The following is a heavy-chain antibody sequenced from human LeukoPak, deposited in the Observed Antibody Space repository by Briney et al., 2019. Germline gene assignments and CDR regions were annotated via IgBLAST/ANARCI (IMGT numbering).Heavy chain of an antibody. J-gene: IGHJ4*02. D-gene: IGHD3-22*01. Sequence: PGGSLRLSCVASGFTVSSNFMSWVRQAPGKGLEWVSLIYSGGSTYFADSVKGRFTVSRDNPKNTVYLQMNSLRAEDTAVYYCARERVRDYYDSSGYLDYWGQGTLVTVSS. V-gene: IGHV3-53*01. CDR2: IYSGGST. CDR1: GFTVSSNF. CDR3: ARERVRDYYDSSGYLDY.